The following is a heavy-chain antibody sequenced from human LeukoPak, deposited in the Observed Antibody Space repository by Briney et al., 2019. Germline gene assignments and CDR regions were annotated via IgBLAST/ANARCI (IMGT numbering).Heavy chain of an antibody. CDR1: GFTFDDYA. Sequence: PGGSLRLSCAASGFTFDDYAMHWVRQAPGKGLEWVSGISWNSGSIGYADSVKGRFTISRDNAKNSLYPQMNSLRAEDTALYYCAKDSDSSGYYYVFGAFDIWGQGTMVTVSS. V-gene: IGHV3-9*01. CDR2: ISWNSGSI. J-gene: IGHJ3*02. D-gene: IGHD3-22*01. CDR3: AKDSDSSGYYYVFGAFDI.